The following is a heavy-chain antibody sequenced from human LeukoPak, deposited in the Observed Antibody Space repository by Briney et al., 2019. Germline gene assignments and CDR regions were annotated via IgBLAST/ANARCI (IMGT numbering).Heavy chain of an antibody. Sequence: SVKVSCKASGGTFSSYGISWVRQAPGQGLEWMGRIIPIFGTANYAQKFQGRVTITTDESTSTAYMELSSLRSEDTAVYYCARGPLGYCSSTSCYDASLYFQHWGQGTLVTVSS. CDR2: IIPIFGTA. CDR3: ARGPLGYCSSTSCYDASLYFQH. CDR1: GGTFSSYG. D-gene: IGHD2-2*01. J-gene: IGHJ1*01. V-gene: IGHV1-69*05.